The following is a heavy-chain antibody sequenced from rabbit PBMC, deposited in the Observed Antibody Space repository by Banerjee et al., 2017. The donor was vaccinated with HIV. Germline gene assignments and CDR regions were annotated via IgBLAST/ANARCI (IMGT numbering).Heavy chain of an antibody. J-gene: IGHJ3*01. Sequence: QEQLEESGGDLVKPEGSLTLTCTASGFSLNNYYMCWVRQAPGKGLEWIACIGGGSTDKTYYASWAKGRFTISKTSSTTVTLQMTSLTAADTATYFCARDLAGVTGWNFGLWGQGTLVTVS. CDR1: GFSLNNYY. CDR2: IGGGSTDKT. CDR3: ARDLAGVTGWNFGL. D-gene: IGHD4-1*01. V-gene: IGHV1S45*01.